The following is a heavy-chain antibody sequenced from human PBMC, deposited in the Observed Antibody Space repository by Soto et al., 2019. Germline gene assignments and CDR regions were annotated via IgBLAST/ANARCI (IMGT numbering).Heavy chain of an antibody. V-gene: IGHV1-18*01. J-gene: IGHJ6*03. CDR3: AREGTKNHYYYYYMDV. Sequence: ASVKVSCKASGYTFTSYGISWVRQAPGQGLEWMGWISAYNGNTNYAQKLQGRVTMTRNTSTSTAYMELSSLRSEDTAVYYCAREGTKNHYYYYYMDVWGKGTTVTVSS. CDR1: GYTFTSYG. CDR2: ISAYNGNT.